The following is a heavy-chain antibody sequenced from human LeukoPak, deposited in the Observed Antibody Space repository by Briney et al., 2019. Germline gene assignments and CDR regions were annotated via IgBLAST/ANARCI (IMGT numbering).Heavy chain of an antibody. J-gene: IGHJ4*02. Sequence: PGGSLRLSCAASGFTFSSYSMNWVRQAPGKGLEWVSYISSSSSTTYYADSVKGRFTISRDNSKNTLYLQMNSLRAEDTAVYYCAKDNRDIVVVPALPTTYWGQGTLVTVSS. CDR1: GFTFSSYS. D-gene: IGHD2-2*01. CDR2: ISSSSSTT. V-gene: IGHV3-48*01. CDR3: AKDNRDIVVVPALPTTY.